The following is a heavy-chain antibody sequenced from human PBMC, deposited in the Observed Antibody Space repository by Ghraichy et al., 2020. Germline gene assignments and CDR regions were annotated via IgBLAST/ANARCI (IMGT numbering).Heavy chain of an antibody. J-gene: IGHJ6*02. CDR3: ARGVVVITSYYYYGMDV. D-gene: IGHD3-22*01. CDR1: GFTFSSYG. Sequence: GESLNISCAAPGFTFSSYGMHWVRQAPGKGLEWVAVIWYDGSNKYYADSVKGRFTISRDNSKNTLYLQMNSLRAEDTAVYYCARGVVVITSYYYYGMDVWGQGTTVTVSS. V-gene: IGHV3-33*01. CDR2: IWYDGSNK.